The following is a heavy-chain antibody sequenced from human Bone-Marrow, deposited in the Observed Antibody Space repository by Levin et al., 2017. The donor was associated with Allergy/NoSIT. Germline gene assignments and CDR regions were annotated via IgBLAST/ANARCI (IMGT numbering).Heavy chain of an antibody. CDR2: LSNSGNT. Sequence: SETLSLTCTVSGGSISSDYWSWIRQPPGKGLEWIGFLSNSGNTNYNPAYNPSLKSRVTISVDTSNKQFFLDLTSVTAADTAVYYCARLWAPYFYDSRGDLFFDYWGQGTLVTVSS. CDR1: GGSISSDY. J-gene: IGHJ4*02. D-gene: IGHD3-22*01. V-gene: IGHV4-59*08. CDR3: ARLWAPYFYDSRGDLFFDY.